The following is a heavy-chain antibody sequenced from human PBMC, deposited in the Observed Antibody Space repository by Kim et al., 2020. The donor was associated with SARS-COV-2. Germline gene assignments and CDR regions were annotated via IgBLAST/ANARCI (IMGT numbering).Heavy chain of an antibody. Sequence: KGRFTTARDNSKKPRYLQMNSLRAEDTAVYYCAKDRVVITSRDAFDIWGQGTMVTVSS. CDR3: AKDRVVITSRDAFDI. D-gene: IGHD3-22*01. J-gene: IGHJ3*02. V-gene: IGHV3-23*01.